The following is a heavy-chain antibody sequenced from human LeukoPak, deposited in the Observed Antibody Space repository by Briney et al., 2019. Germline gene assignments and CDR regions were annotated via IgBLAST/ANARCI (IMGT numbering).Heavy chain of an antibody. CDR3: ARESGSFYYYYGMDV. CDR2: IIPIFGTA. CDR1: GGTFSSYA. J-gene: IGHJ6*02. Sequence: GASVKVSCKASGGTFSSYAISWVRQAPGQGLEWMGGIIPIFGTANYAQKFQGRVTITADESTSTAYMELSSLRSEDMAVYYCARESGSFYYYYGMDVWGQGTMVTVSS. V-gene: IGHV1-69*13. D-gene: IGHD1-1*01.